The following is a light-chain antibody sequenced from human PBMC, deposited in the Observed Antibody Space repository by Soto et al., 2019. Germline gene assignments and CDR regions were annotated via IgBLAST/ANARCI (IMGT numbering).Light chain of an antibody. CDR3: MQALQTPLT. J-gene: IGKJ4*01. V-gene: IGKV2-28*01. CDR1: QSLLHRNGYNY. Sequence: DIVMTQSPLSLPVTPGEPASISCRSSQSLLHRNGYNYLDWYLQKPGQSPHLLIYLGSNRSSGVPDRFSGSGSGTDFTLKINRVEVEDVGLYYCMQALQTPLTFGGGTKVEIK. CDR2: LGS.